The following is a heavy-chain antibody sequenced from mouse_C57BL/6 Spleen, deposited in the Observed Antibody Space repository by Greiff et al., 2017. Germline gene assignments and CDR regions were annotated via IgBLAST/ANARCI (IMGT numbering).Heavy chain of an antibody. CDR1: GYTLTDYY. CDR2: INPNNGGT. D-gene: IGHD1-1*01. J-gene: IGHJ4*01. CDR3: ARTYYYGSSYYAMDY. V-gene: IGHV1-26*01. Sequence: EVQLQQSGPELVKPGASVKISCKASGYTLTDYYMNWVKQSHGKSLEWIGDINPNNGGTSYNQKFKGKATLTVDKSSSTAYMELRSLTSEDSAVYYCARTYYYGSSYYAMDYWGQGTSVTVSS.